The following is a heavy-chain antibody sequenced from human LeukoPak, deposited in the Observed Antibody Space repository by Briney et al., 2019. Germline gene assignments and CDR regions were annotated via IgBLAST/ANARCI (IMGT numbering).Heavy chain of an antibody. CDR1: GFTFSSYG. Sequence: GRSPRLSCAASGFTFSSYGMHWVRQAPGKGLEWVAVISYDGSNKYYADSVKGRFTISRDNSKNTLYLQMNSLRAEDTAVYYCAKDKVGATTGGYYFDYWGQGTLVTVSS. D-gene: IGHD1-26*01. CDR2: ISYDGSNK. J-gene: IGHJ4*02. CDR3: AKDKVGATTGGYYFDY. V-gene: IGHV3-30*18.